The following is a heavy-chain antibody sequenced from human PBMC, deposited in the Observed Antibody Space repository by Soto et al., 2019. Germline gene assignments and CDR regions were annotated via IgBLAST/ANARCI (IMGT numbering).Heavy chain of an antibody. D-gene: IGHD2-8*01. CDR3: ATPRYCTNGVCYAFDY. J-gene: IGHJ4*02. CDR1: GYTFTSYD. V-gene: IGHV1-8*01. Sequence: ASVKVSCKASGYTFTSYDINWVRQATGQGLEWMGWMNPNSGNTGYAQKFQGRVTMTRNTSISTAYMELSSLRSEDTAVYYCATPRYCTNGVCYAFDYWGQGTLVTVSS. CDR2: MNPNSGNT.